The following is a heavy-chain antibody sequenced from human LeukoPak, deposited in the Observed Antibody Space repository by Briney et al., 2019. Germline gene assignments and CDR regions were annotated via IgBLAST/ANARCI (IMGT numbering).Heavy chain of an antibody. D-gene: IGHD2-21*02. CDR2: VSYSGIT. CDR1: GGSISSVDYY. Sequence: PSETLSLTCTVSGGSISSVDYYWTWIRQHPGKGLEWIGYVSYSGITHYNPSLKSRLTISVDTSKNQFSLKLTSVIAADTAVYYCARDGMTHRAFDIWGQGTMVTVSS. J-gene: IGHJ3*02. V-gene: IGHV4-31*03. CDR3: ARDGMTHRAFDI.